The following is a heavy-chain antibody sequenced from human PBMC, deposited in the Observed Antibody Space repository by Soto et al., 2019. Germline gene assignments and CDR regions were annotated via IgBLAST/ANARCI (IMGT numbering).Heavy chain of an antibody. CDR3: AKDSTPPKPTPDIVVVPVADAFDI. CDR2: ISGSGGST. J-gene: IGHJ3*02. CDR1: GFTFSSYA. V-gene: IGHV3-23*01. Sequence: GGSLRLSCASSGFTFSSYAMSLVRQAPGKGLEWVSAISGSGGSTYYADSVKGRFTISRDNSKNTLYLQMNSPRAEDTAVYYCAKDSTPPKPTPDIVVVPVADAFDIWGQGTMVTVSS. D-gene: IGHD2-2*01.